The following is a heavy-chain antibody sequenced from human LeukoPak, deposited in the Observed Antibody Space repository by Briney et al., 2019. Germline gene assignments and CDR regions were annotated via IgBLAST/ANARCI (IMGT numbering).Heavy chain of an antibody. J-gene: IGHJ4*01. CDR1: GYTFTSYY. Sequence: GASVRVSFTSSGYTFTSYYMHSVRQAPGQGLEWMGIINPSGGSTSYAQKFQGRVTMTRDTSTSTVYMELSSLRSEDTAVYYCARDPWELWKYYFDYWGAGSLVTVSS. D-gene: IGHD1-26*01. CDR3: ARDPWELWKYYFDY. V-gene: IGHV1-46*01. CDR2: INPSGGST.